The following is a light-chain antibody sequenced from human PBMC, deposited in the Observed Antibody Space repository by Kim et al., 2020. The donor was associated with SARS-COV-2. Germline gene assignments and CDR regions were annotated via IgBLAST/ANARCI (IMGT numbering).Light chain of an antibody. CDR2: GKN. CDR1: SLRSYY. Sequence: SSELTQDPAVSVALGQTVRITCQGDSLRSYYTTWYQQKPGQAPIVVVYGKNNRPSGIPDRFSGSSSGNTASLTITGTQAGDEADYYRNSRDNNDNVLFGGGTQLTVL. J-gene: IGLJ2*01. V-gene: IGLV3-19*01. CDR3: NSRDNNDNVL.